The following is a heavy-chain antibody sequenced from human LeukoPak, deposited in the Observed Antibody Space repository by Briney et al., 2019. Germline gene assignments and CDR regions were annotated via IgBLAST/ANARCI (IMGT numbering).Heavy chain of an antibody. CDR1: GFTFRNAW. CDR3: ITETGKWLRFLARESRYSYYYYMDV. D-gene: IGHD5-12*01. CDR2: MKIKTDGGTT. J-gene: IGHJ6*03. V-gene: IGHV3-15*01. Sequence: GGSLRLSCAASGFTFRNAWMSWVRQAPGKGLEWVGRMKIKTDGGTTDYAAAVKGRLTISRDDSKTTLYMQMTSLKTKDTAVYYCITETGKWLRFLARESRYSYYYYMDVWGKGTTVTISS.